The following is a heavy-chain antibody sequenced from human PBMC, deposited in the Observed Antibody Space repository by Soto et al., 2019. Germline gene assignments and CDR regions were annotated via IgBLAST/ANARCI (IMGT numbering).Heavy chain of an antibody. Sequence: SETLSLTCSVSCASITTYYWSWIRQPPGKGLEWIGSISYSGSTKYNPSLESRVMISLDTSKNQFSLRLTPVTAADTALYYCARGWDSSGLFDPWGQGALVTVSS. CDR3: ARGWDSSGLFDP. D-gene: IGHD3-10*01. CDR2: ISYSGST. J-gene: IGHJ5*02. CDR1: CASITTYY. V-gene: IGHV4-59*01.